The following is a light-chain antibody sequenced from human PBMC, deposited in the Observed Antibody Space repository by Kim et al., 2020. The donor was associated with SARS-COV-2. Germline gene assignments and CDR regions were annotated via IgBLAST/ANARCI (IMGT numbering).Light chain of an antibody. Sequence: QSALTQPASVSGSPGQSITISCTGTSSDVAGYNYVSWYQQDPGKAPKLMIYDVSTRPSGVSNRFSGSKSGNTASLTISGLQAEDEADYYCSSYTGSSTWVFGGGTQLTVL. CDR1: SSDVAGYNY. CDR2: DVS. CDR3: SSYTGSSTWV. V-gene: IGLV2-14*01. J-gene: IGLJ3*02.